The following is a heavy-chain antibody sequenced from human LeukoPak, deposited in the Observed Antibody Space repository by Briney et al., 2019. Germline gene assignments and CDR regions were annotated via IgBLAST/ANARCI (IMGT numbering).Heavy chain of an antibody. J-gene: IGHJ4*02. CDR3: ARGPAASGYFDF. D-gene: IGHD6-13*01. Sequence: PSQTLSLTCTVSGGSISGHYWSWLRQPAGKGLEWIGHIYSDGSFNYSTSHKSRVTMSVDTSKNQFSLRLYSVTAADTAVFYCARGPAASGYFDFWDQGTLVTVSS. CDR2: IYSDGSF. CDR1: GGSISGHY. V-gene: IGHV4-4*07.